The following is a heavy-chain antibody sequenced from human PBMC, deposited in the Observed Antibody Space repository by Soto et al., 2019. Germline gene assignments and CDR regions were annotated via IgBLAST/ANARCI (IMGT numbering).Heavy chain of an antibody. V-gene: IGHV3-23*04. CDR2: ISGGGGST. Sequence: EVRLVDSGGGLVQPGGSLRLSCAASGCTFSSYAMTWVRQAPGKGLEWVSAISGGGGSTYYADPVKGRFTISRDNSNTTVSLQMNSLRAEYTAVYYCAKDPPSYYDNGGYYILQMDVWVQGTTVTVSS. J-gene: IGHJ6*02. CDR1: GCTFSSYA. CDR3: AKDPPSYYDNGGYYILQMDV. D-gene: IGHD3-22*01.